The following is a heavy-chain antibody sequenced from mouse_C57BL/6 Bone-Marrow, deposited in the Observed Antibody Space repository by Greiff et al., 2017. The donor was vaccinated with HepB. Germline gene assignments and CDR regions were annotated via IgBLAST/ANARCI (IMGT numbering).Heavy chain of an antibody. CDR1: GYTFTDHI. D-gene: IGHD1-1*01. V-gene: IGHV1-11*01. Sequence: VQLQQSGAELASPGASVTLSCKASGYTFTDHIMNWVKKRPGQGLEWIGRIYPVSGETNYNPKFMGKATFSVDRSSSTVYMVLNSLTSDDPAVYYCTTNYAMDYWGQGTSVTVSS. CDR3: TTNYAMDY. J-gene: IGHJ4*01. CDR2: IYPVSGET.